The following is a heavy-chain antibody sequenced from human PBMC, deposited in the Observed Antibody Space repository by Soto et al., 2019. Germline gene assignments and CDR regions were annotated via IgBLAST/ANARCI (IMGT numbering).Heavy chain of an antibody. D-gene: IGHD3-3*01. Sequence: PSETLSLTCTVSGGSISSYYWSWIRQPPGKGLEWIGYIYYSGSTNYNPSLKSRVTISVDTSKNQFSLKLSSVTAADTAVYYCARERLWSGHLNWFDPWGQGTLVTVSS. V-gene: IGHV4-59*01. CDR1: GGSISSYY. J-gene: IGHJ5*02. CDR3: ARERLWSGHLNWFDP. CDR2: IYYSGST.